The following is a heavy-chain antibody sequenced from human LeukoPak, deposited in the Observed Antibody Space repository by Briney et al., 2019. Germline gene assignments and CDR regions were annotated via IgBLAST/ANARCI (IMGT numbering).Heavy chain of an antibody. Sequence: SETLSLTCTVSGGXVSSSRYYWGWIRQPPGKGLEWIGSIYYSGSTYYNPSLKSRVTISVDTSKNQFSLRLTSVTAADTAVYYCAKHLYYYDGSGYKTPFDYWGQGTLVTVSS. J-gene: IGHJ4*02. V-gene: IGHV4-39*01. CDR1: GGXVSSSRYY. CDR2: IYYSGST. D-gene: IGHD3-22*01. CDR3: AKHLYYYDGSGYKTPFDY.